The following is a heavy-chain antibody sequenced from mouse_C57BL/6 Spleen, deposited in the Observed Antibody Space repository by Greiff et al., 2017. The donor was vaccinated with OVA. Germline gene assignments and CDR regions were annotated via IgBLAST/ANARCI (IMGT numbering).Heavy chain of an antibody. CDR2: INPNNGGT. CDR1: GYTFTDYY. J-gene: IGHJ1*03. Sequence: VQLQQSGPELVKPGASVKISCKASGYTFTDYYMNWVKQSHGKSLEWIGDINPNNGGTSYNQKFKGKATLTVDKSSSTAYMELRSLTSEDSAVYYCARTASNYGSSYNWYFDVWGTGTTVTVSS. CDR3: ARTASNYGSSYNWYFDV. V-gene: IGHV1-26*01. D-gene: IGHD1-1*01.